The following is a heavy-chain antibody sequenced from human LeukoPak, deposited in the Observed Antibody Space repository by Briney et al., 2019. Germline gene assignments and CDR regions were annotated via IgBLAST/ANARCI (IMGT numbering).Heavy chain of an antibody. D-gene: IGHD3-22*01. J-gene: IGHJ3*02. CDR1: GGTFSSYA. CDR3: ARVQMYYDSSGYYAAFDI. CDR2: IIPILGKA. V-gene: IGHV1-69*04. Sequence: SVKVSCKASGGTFSSYAISWVRQAPGQGLEWMGRIIPILGKANYAQKFQGRVTITADKSTSTAYMELSSLRSEDTAVYYCARVQMYYDSSGYYAAFDIWGQGTMVTVSS.